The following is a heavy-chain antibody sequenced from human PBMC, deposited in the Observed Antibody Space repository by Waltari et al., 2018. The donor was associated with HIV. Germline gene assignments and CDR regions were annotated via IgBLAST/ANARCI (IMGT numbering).Heavy chain of an antibody. V-gene: IGHV3-21*02. Sequence: DVQVVESGGGQVKPGESLRLSCVASGSTLRTETVHWARQAPGGGVGWVSSSNLYRGYIIYAGSVRGRCTISRDGARDSVYLRMSSLGVDDTAVYYCARAQGGRGFCGWTGCYGGSRWESWGQGTQVTVSS. CDR1: GSTLRTET. CDR3: ARAQGGRGFCGWTGCYGGSRWES. J-gene: IGHJ5*02. D-gene: IGHD2-2*01. CDR2: SNLYRGYI.